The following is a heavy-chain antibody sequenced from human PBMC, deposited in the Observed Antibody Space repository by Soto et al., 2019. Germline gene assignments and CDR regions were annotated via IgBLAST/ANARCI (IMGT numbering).Heavy chain of an antibody. CDR1: GGTFSSYT. V-gene: IGHV1-69*02. J-gene: IGHJ3*02. CDR3: ARYCSGGSCYSPRDAFDI. Sequence: QVQLVQSGAEVKKPGSSVKVSCKASGGTFSSYTISWVRQAPGQGLEWMGRIIPILGIANYAQKFQGRVTITADKSTSTAYMELSSLRSEDTAVYYCARYCSGGSCYSPRDAFDIWGQGTMVTVSS. CDR2: IIPILGIA. D-gene: IGHD2-15*01.